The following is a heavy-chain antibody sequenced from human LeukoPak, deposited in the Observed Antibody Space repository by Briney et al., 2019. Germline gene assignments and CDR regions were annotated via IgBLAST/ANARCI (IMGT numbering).Heavy chain of an antibody. V-gene: IGHV1-46*01. D-gene: IGHD7-27*01. J-gene: IGHJ4*02. Sequence: GASVKPSCTASGYTFTSYYTHWVRQTPRQGLEWMGVINPIGASTSYAQKCQGRATMTRDTSTNTVYMDLSSLRSEDTAVYYCASLNRGSGWVNDYWGQGTLVTASS. CDR2: INPIGAST. CDR3: ASLNRGSGWVNDY. CDR1: GYTFTSYY.